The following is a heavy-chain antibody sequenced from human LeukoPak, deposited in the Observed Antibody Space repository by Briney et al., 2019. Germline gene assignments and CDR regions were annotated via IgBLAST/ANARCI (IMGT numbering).Heavy chain of an antibody. CDR1: GGSISSSSYY. D-gene: IGHD3-22*01. V-gene: IGHV4-39*07. J-gene: IGHJ4*02. Sequence: SETLSLTCTVSGGSISSSSYYWGWIRQPPGKGLEWIGEINHSGSTNYNPSLKSRVTISVDTSKNQFSLKLSSVTAADTAVYYCAREEYYYDSSGYRIFDYWGQGTLVTVSS. CDR3: AREEYYYDSSGYRIFDY. CDR2: INHSGST.